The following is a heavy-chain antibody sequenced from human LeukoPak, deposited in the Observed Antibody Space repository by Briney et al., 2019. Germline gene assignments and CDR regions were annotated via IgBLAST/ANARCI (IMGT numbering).Heavy chain of an antibody. CDR2: IYYSGST. CDR3: ARLAWELLDYFDY. CDR1: GVTISSSSYY. J-gene: IGHJ4*02. Sequence: SETLSLTCTVSGVTISSSSYYWGWIRQPQGKGLVWIGSIYYSGSTYYNPSLKSRVTISVDTSKNQFSLKLSSVTAADTAVYYCARLAWELLDYFDYWGQGTLVTVSS. D-gene: IGHD1-26*01. V-gene: IGHV4-39*01.